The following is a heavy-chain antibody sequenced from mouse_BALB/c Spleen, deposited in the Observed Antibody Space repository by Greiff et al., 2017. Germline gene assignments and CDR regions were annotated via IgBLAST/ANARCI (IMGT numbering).Heavy chain of an antibody. V-gene: IGHV1S81*02. Sequence: QVQLKQPGAELVKPGASVKLSCKASGYTFTSYYMYWVKQRPGQGLEWIGGINPSNGGTNFNEKFKSKATLTVDKSSSTAYMQLSSLTSEDSAVYYCTREGRDAMDYWGQGTSVTVSS. CDR1: GYTFTSYY. J-gene: IGHJ4*01. CDR2: INPSNGGT. CDR3: TREGRDAMDY. D-gene: IGHD2-13*01.